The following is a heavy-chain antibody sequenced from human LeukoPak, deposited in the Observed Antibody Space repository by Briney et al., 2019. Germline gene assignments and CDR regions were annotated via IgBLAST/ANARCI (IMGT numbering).Heavy chain of an antibody. Sequence: PGGSLRLSCAASGFTFSSYSMNWVRQAPGKGLEWVSSISSSSSYIYYADSVKGRFTVSRDNSKNTLYLQMNSLRAEDTAVYYCARDGYAGTSGDYWGQGTLVTVSS. CDR2: ISSSSSYI. CDR1: GFTFSSYS. V-gene: IGHV3-21*01. J-gene: IGHJ4*02. D-gene: IGHD6-13*01. CDR3: ARDGYAGTSGDY.